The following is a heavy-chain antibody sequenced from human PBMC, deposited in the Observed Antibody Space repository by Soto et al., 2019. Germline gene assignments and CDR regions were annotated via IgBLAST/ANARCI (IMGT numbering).Heavy chain of an antibody. CDR1: GFTFSSYA. J-gene: IGHJ3*02. Sequence: PGGSLRLSCAASGFTFSSYAMHWVRQAPGKGLEWVAVISYDGSNKYYADSVKGRFTISRDNSKNTLYLQMNSLRAEDTAVYYCAKGGDSSGYYYGAFDIWGQGTMVTVSS. D-gene: IGHD3-22*01. V-gene: IGHV3-30*04. CDR3: AKGGDSSGYYYGAFDI. CDR2: ISYDGSNK.